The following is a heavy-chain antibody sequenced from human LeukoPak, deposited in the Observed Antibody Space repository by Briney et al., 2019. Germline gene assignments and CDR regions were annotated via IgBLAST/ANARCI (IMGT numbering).Heavy chain of an antibody. CDR2: IKGKTDGGTT. CDR1: GFTFSNAW. CDR3: TTALTTVTTTVDY. J-gene: IGHJ4*02. Sequence: PGGSLRLSCAASGFTFSNAWMSWVRQAPGKGLEWVGRIKGKTDGGTTDYAAPVKGRFTISRDDSKNTLYLQMNSLKTEDTAVYYCTTALTTVTTTVDYWGQGTLVTVSS. D-gene: IGHD4-17*01. V-gene: IGHV3-15*01.